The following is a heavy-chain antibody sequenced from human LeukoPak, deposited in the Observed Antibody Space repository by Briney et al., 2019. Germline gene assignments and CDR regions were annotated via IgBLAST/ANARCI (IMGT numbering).Heavy chain of an antibody. CDR1: GGSISSYY. V-gene: IGHV4-59*12. D-gene: IGHD1-26*01. Sequence: PSETLSLACTVSGGSISSYYWSWIRQPPGKGLEWIGYIYYSGSTNYNPSLKSRVTISIDTSKNQFSLKLSSVTAADTAVYYCAREAEWELLNWFDPWGQGTLVTVSS. CDR3: AREAEWELLNWFDP. CDR2: IYYSGST. J-gene: IGHJ5*02.